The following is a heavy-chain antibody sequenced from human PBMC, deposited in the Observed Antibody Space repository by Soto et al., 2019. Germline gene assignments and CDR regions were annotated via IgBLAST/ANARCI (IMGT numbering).Heavy chain of an antibody. CDR1: GASMSSDDYY. CDR2: ISYSGRT. V-gene: IGHV4-30-4*01. Sequence: QVQLQESGPGLVKPSQTLSLTCSISGASMSSDDYYWSWFRQPPGKGLEWIGYISYSGRTYYNPSLKSRITISVDTSKTQFSLILSSVTAADTAVFYCAREVNNYYGMDVWGQGTKVTVSS. J-gene: IGHJ6*02. CDR3: AREVNNYYGMDV.